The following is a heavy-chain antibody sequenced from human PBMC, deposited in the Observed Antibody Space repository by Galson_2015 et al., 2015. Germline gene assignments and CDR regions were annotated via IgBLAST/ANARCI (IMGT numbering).Heavy chain of an antibody. CDR3: AKDESATVVTSYYFDY. D-gene: IGHD4-23*01. J-gene: IGHJ4*02. Sequence: SLRLSCAASGFTFNSYGMHWVRQAPGKGLEWVAVISYDGSNKYYADSVKGRFTISRDNSKNTLYLQMNSLRAEDTAVYCCAKDESATVVTSYYFDYWGQGTLVTVSS. CDR1: GFTFNSYG. V-gene: IGHV3-30*18. CDR2: ISYDGSNK.